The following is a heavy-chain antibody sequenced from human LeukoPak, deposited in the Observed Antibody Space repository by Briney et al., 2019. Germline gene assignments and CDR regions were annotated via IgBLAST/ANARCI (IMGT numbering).Heavy chain of an antibody. CDR2: IYYSGST. J-gene: IGHJ6*02. V-gene: IGHV4-31*03. CDR3: ARDSAYYYYGMDV. Sequence: SQTLSLTCTVSGGSISSGGYYWSWIRQHPGKGLEWIGYIYYSGSTYYNPSLKSRVTISVDTSKNQFSLKLSSVTAADTAVYYCARDSAYYYYGMDVWGQGTTVTVSS. D-gene: IGHD1-26*01. CDR1: GGSISSGGYY.